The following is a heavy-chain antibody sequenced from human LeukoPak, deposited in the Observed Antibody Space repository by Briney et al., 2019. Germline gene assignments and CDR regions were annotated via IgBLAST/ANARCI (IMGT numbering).Heavy chain of an antibody. CDR3: VTHHRFWSGSYTGPLDY. CDR1: GGSFSGYY. CDR2: ISHSGST. V-gene: IGHV4-34*01. J-gene: IGHJ4*02. Sequence: SETLSLTCAVYGGSFSGYYWSWIRQPPGKGLEWIGEISHSGSTNYNPSLKSRVTISVDTSKNQFSLKLSSVTAADTDVYYCVTHHRFWSGSYTGPLDYWGQGTLVTVSS. D-gene: IGHD1-26*01.